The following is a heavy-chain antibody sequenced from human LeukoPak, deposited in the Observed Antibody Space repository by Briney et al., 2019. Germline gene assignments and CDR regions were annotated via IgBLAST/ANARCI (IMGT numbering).Heavy chain of an antibody. CDR2: KKQEGSEK. Sequence: SGGSLRLSCAPSGFTLSIYWMRWLRHAPGGAGEGVANKKQEGSEKYYVDTVKGRYTISRDNAKNSLYLQMNSLRAEDTAVYDCAGDKGEQWLVLYYYGMGVWRKGRTVTVSS. V-gene: IGHV3-7*03. D-gene: IGHD6-19*01. CDR1: GFTLSIYW. CDR3: AGDKGEQWLVLYYYGMGV. J-gene: IGHJ6*04.